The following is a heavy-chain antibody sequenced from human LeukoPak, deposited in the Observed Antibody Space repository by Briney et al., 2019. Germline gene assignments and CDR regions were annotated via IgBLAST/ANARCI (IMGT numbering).Heavy chain of an antibody. J-gene: IGHJ6*02. CDR1: GYTFTSYY. V-gene: IGHV1-46*03. Sequence: ASVKVSCKASGYTFTSYYMHWVRQAPGQGLEWMGIINPSGGSTGYAQKFQGRVTITADESTSTAYMELSSLRSEDTAVYYCARCLGSTSCYVGMDVWGQGTTVTVSS. CDR3: ARCLGSTSCYVGMDV. D-gene: IGHD2-2*01. CDR2: INPSGGST.